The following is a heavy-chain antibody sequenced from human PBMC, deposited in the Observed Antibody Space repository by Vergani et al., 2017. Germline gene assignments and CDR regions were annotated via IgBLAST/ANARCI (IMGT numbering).Heavy chain of an antibody. V-gene: IGHV3-33*01. CDR1: GFTFNQYG. CDR3: ARDLRLLYNRFDP. J-gene: IGHJ5*02. D-gene: IGHD1-14*01. Sequence: QVHLVESGGGVVQPGRSLTLSCVASGFTFNQYGMHWVRQAPGKGLEWVAVTWYDGNNKQYADSVKGRFTISRDNSKSTMYLQMNSLRDEDTGVYYCARDLRLLYNRFDPWGQGTLVTVSS. CDR2: TWYDGNNK.